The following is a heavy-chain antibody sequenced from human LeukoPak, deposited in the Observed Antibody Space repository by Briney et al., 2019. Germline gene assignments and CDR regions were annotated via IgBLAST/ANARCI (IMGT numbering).Heavy chain of an antibody. J-gene: IGHJ4*02. Sequence: GGSLRLSCAASGFTVITNDMTWVRQAPGKGLEWVSVLYSDGNTKYSDSVQGRFTISRDNSKNTLYLEMNSLSPDDTAVYYCARGVEPLAANTLAYWGQGTLVTVSS. D-gene: IGHD1-14*01. CDR3: ARGVEPLAANTLAY. CDR2: LYSDGNT. V-gene: IGHV3-53*01. CDR1: GFTVITND.